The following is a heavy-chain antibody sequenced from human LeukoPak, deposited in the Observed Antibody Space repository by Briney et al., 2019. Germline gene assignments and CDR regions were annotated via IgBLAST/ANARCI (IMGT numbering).Heavy chain of an antibody. J-gene: IGHJ4*02. V-gene: IGHV3-48*03. CDR3: ARDSRRHDYGGNSRYFDY. D-gene: IGHD4-23*01. CDR2: ISGSGTSI. CDR1: GFTFSNYE. Sequence: TGGSLRLSCAASGFTFSNYEINWVRQAPGRGLEWIPYISGSGTSIYHANSVKGRFTISRDNAKNSLYLQMNSLRAEDTAVYYCARDSRRHDYGGNSRYFDYWGQGTLVTVSS.